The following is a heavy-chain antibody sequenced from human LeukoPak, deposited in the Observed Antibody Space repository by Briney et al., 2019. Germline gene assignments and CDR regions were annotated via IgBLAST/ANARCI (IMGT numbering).Heavy chain of an antibody. V-gene: IGHV3-15*01. CDR2: IKAKAHGGTI. CDR1: GFTFINSW. J-gene: IGHJ4*02. D-gene: IGHD1-26*01. Sequence: GGSLRLSCAASGFTFINSWMAWVRQAPGKGLEWVSCIKAKAHGGTIEYAAPVKGRFNISRDDAKKTLYLQMNSLKTEDTAVYYCTTDGVGVEGATYDNWGQGTLVSVSS. CDR3: TTDGVGVEGATYDN.